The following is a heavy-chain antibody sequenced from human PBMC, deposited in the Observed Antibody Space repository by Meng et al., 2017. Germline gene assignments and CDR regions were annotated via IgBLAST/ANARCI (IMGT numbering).Heavy chain of an antibody. Sequence: QGQLVGSGGGVVQPGRALRLTCAASGFTFSSYAMHWVRQAPGKGLEWVAVIWYDGSNKYYADSVKGRFTISRDNSKNTLYLQMNSLRAEDTAVYYCAVQQVDYWGQGTLVTVSS. CDR1: GFTFSSYA. J-gene: IGHJ4*02. CDR3: AVQQVDY. V-gene: IGHV3-30*07. CDR2: IWYDGSNK. D-gene: IGHD6-13*01.